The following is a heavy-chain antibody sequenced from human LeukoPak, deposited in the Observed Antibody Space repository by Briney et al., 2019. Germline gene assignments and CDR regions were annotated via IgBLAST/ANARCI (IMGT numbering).Heavy chain of an antibody. CDR3: ARATGDRRILAL. V-gene: IGHV1-2*02. D-gene: IGHD3-10*01. Sequence: ASVKVSCKASVYTFTGYYMHWVRQAPGQGVEWMGWINPNTGDTNYAQKFQGRVTMTRDTSISTAYMVLSRLRSDDTAVYYCARATGDRRILALWGRGTLVTVSS. CDR2: INPNTGDT. J-gene: IGHJ2*01. CDR1: VYTFTGYY.